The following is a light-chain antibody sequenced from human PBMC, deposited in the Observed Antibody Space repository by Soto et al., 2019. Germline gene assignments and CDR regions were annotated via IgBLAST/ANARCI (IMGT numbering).Light chain of an antibody. V-gene: IGKV3-11*01. Sequence: EIFGTQSPATLSLSPLEIATLSCRASQSVSSYLAYCQQKPGQPPRLLIYDAANSSTGIPARFSGSGSGTDVTLTISSLEPEHFAVYYCQQRSNRPPFTFGQGTRLEIK. CDR3: QQRSNRPPFT. J-gene: IGKJ5*01. CDR2: DAA. CDR1: QSVSSY.